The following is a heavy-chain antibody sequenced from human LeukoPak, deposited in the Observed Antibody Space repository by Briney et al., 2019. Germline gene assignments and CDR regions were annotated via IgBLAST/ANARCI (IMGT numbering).Heavy chain of an antibody. CDR2: IYTSGST. CDR1: GGSISSYY. Sequence: SETLSLTCTVSGGSISSYYWSWIRQPAGKGLEWIGRIYTSGSTNYNPSLKSRVTMSVDTSKNQFSLKLSSVTATDTAVYYCARENIVLMVYANYGMDVWGQGTTVTVSS. CDR3: ARENIVLMVYANYGMDV. J-gene: IGHJ6*02. V-gene: IGHV4-4*07. D-gene: IGHD2-8*01.